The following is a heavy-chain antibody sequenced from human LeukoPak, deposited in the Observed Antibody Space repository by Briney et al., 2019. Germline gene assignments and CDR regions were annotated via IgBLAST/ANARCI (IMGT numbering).Heavy chain of an antibody. CDR3: APDLRGSASSLDD. V-gene: IGHV4-61*01. CDR2: IYYNGGT. D-gene: IGHD6-25*01. J-gene: IGHJ4*02. Sequence: SETLSLTCTVSGDSVNSDSYYWSWIRQPLGKGLEWIGYIYYNGGTNYNPSLKSRVTISIDTFKNKFSLNLSPVAAADTAVYYCAPDLRGSASSLDDWGQGTLVTVSS. CDR1: GDSVNSDSYY.